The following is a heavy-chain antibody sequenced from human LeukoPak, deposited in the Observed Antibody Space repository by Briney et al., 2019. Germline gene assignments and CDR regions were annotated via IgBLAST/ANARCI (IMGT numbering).Heavy chain of an antibody. J-gene: IGHJ4*02. CDR1: GLTFSSGF. CDR3: ASGGYNWNRLDY. CDR2: IKPDGSEK. D-gene: IGHD1-20*01. Sequence: PGGSLRLSCAASGLTFSSGFMTWVRQAPGKGLEWVANIKPDGSEKYYMDSVKGRFTISRDNAKNSLYLQMNSLRAEDTAVYYCASGGYNWNRLDYWGQGTLVTVSS. V-gene: IGHV3-7*01.